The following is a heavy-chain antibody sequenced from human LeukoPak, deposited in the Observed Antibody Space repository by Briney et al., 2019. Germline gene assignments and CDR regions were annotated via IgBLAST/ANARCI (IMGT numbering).Heavy chain of an antibody. D-gene: IGHD2-2*01. Sequence: PGGSLRLSCAASGFTFNTYGMHWVRQAPGKGLEWVAFIRYDGSNKYYADSVKGRFTISRDNSKNTLYLQMNSLRAEDTAVYYCAKSRDIVVVPAAKDRGGLDYWGQGTLVTVSS. V-gene: IGHV3-30*02. CDR2: IRYDGSNK. CDR1: GFTFNTYG. CDR3: AKSRDIVVVPAAKDRGGLDY. J-gene: IGHJ4*02.